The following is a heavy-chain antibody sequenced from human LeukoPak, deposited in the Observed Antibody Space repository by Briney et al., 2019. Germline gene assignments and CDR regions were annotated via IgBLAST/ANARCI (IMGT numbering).Heavy chain of an antibody. J-gene: IGHJ6*02. CDR1: GFIFGSYW. D-gene: IGHD5-18*01. V-gene: IGHV3-21*01. CDR3: ARPAGYSYGSYYYYGMDV. Sequence: GGSLRLSCAASGFIFGSYWVTWVRQAPGKGLEWVSSISSSSSYIYYADSVKGRFTISRDNAKNSLYLQMNSLRAEDTAVYYCARPAGYSYGSYYYYGMDVWGQGTTVTVSS. CDR2: ISSSSSYI.